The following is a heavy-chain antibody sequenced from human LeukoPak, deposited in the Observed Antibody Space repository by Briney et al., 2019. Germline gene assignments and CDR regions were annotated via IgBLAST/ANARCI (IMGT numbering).Heavy chain of an antibody. D-gene: IGHD3-9*01. CDR3: AMRDYDILTGYLIDY. CDR1: GGSISSYY. V-gene: IGHV4-59*12. Sequence: SETLSLTCTVSGGSISSYYWSWIRQPPGKGLEWIGYIHYNGTTNYNPSLKSRVTISVDTSKNQFSLKLSSVTAADTAVYYCAMRDYDILTGYLIDYWGQGTLVTVSS. CDR2: IHYNGTT. J-gene: IGHJ4*02.